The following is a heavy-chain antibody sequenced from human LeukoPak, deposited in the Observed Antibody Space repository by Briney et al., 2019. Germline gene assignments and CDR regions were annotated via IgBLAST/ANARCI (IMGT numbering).Heavy chain of an antibody. J-gene: IGHJ4*02. Sequence: PSETLSLTCTVSAGSFSNYYWSWIRQPAGKGLGWIGRIYSTESTNYNPSLESRVTMLVDTTKNQFSLRLSSVTAADTAVYHCARYASGSHFDSWGQGTLVTVSS. CDR2: IYSTEST. CDR1: AGSFSNYY. V-gene: IGHV4-4*07. CDR3: ARYASGSHFDS. D-gene: IGHD3-10*01.